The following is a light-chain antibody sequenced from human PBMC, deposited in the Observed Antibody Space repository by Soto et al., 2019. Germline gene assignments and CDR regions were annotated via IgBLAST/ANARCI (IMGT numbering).Light chain of an antibody. V-gene: IGKV3-20*01. Sequence: PGERATLSCRASQSITSAYLAWYQQKPGQSPRLLIYGASSRASGIPDRFSGSGSGTDFTLTISRLEPEDFAVYYCQQDGSSPTFGPGTRLEIK. J-gene: IGKJ5*01. CDR2: GAS. CDR3: QQDGSSPT. CDR1: QSITSAY.